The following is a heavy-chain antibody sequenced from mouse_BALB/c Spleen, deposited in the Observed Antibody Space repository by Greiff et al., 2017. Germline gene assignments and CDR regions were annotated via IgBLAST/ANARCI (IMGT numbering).Heavy chain of an antibody. V-gene: IGHV5-6-3*01. J-gene: IGHJ4*01. D-gene: IGHD4-1*01. CDR3: ARDNWDLAMDY. CDR1: GFTFSSYG. Sequence: EVQGVESGGGLVQPGGSLKLSCAASGFTFSSYGMSWVRQTPDKRLELVATINSNGGSTYYPDSVKGRFTISRDNAKNTLYLQMSSLKSEDTAMYYCARDNWDLAMDYWGQGTSVTVSS. CDR2: INSNGGST.